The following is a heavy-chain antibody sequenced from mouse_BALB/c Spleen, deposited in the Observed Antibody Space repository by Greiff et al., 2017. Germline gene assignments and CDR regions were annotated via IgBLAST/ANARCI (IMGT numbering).Heavy chain of an antibody. J-gene: IGHJ2*01. CDR2: IDPSDSYT. Sequence: QVQLQQPGAELVKPGASVKLSCKASGYTFTSYWMHWVKQRPGQGLEWIGEIDPSDSYTNYNQKFKGKATLTVDKSSSTAYMQLSSLTSDDSAVYFCARGGSYYDCYFDYWGQGTTLTVSS. V-gene: IGHV1-69*02. CDR3: ARGGSYYDCYFDY. D-gene: IGHD2-4*01. CDR1: GYTFTSYW.